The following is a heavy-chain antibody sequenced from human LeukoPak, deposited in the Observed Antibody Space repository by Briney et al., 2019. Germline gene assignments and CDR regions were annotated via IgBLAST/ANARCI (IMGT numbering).Heavy chain of an antibody. Sequence: SETLSLTCAAYSWSFSSYYWSWIRQPPGKGLEWIGEINHSGSTNYNPSLMDRLTISSDTSKNQLSLQQSSGITAEKAADYCARLRAVVTAPSEYIQSGFDYWGQGTLVTVSS. CDR3: ARLRAVVTAPSEYIQSGFDY. CDR2: INHSGST. CDR1: SWSFSSYY. D-gene: IGHD2-21*02. V-gene: IGHV4-34*01. J-gene: IGHJ4*02.